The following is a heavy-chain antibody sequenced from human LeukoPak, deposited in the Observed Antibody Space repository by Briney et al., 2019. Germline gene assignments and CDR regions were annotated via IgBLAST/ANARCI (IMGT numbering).Heavy chain of an antibody. CDR2: ITSSRGDI. J-gene: IGHJ5*02. CDR1: GFDFSGYT. CDR3: AKDHGSNP. V-gene: IGHV3-21*04. D-gene: IGHD3-10*01. Sequence: GGSLRLSCAASGFDFSGYTMTWVRQAPGRGLEWLSAITSSRGDIYYADSAKGRFTTSRDNAKNSLYLQINSLRAEDTAVYYCAKDHGSNPWGQGTLVTVSS.